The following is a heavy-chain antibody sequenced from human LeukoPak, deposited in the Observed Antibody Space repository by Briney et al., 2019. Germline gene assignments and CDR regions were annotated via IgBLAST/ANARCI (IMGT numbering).Heavy chain of an antibody. J-gene: IGHJ3*01. CDR3: ARREFTDAFDV. CDR1: GGSISSYS. Sequence: SETLSLTCTVSGGSISSYSWSWIRQPPGKGLEWIGYIYTSGSTNYNPSLKSRVTISVDTSKNQFSLKLSSVTAADTAVYYCARREFTDAFDVWGQGTMVTVSS. V-gene: IGHV4-4*09. D-gene: IGHD3-16*01. CDR2: IYTSGST.